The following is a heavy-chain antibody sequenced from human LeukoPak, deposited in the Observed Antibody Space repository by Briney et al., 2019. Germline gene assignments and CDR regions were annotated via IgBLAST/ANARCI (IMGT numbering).Heavy chain of an antibody. CDR3: AKDWNKRFDY. V-gene: IGHV3-11*01. J-gene: IGHJ4*02. CDR2: ISSSGSTI. D-gene: IGHD1/OR15-1a*01. CDR1: GFTFSDYY. Sequence: GGSLRLSCAASGFTFSDYYMSWIRQAPGKGLEWVSYISSSGSTIYYADSVRGRFTISRDNSKNTLYLQMNSLRAEDTAVYYCAKDWNKRFDYWGQGTLVTVSS.